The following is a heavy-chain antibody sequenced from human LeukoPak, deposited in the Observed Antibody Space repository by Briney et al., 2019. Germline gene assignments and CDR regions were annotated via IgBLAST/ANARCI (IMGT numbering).Heavy chain of an antibody. Sequence: PSETLSLTCTVPGGSISSSSYYWGWIRQPPGKGLEWIGSIYYSGSTYYNPSLKSRVTISVDTSKNQFSLKLSSVTAADTAVYYCARVRDFSVITFGGAFANPNNWFDPWGQGTLVTVSS. V-gene: IGHV4-39*07. CDR3: ARVRDFSVITFGGAFANPNNWFDP. CDR2: IYYSGST. CDR1: GGSISSSSYY. J-gene: IGHJ5*02. D-gene: IGHD3-16*01.